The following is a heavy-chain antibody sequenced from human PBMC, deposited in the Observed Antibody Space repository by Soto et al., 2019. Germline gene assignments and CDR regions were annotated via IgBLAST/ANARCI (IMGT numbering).Heavy chain of an antibody. CDR2: INYNGIYT. Sequence: GGSLRLSCAASGFIFSSSDMTWVRQAPGKGLEYVSSINYNGIYTFYAEPAKGRFTISRDNAKNSLYLQMYSLTAEDTAVYFCARKSNSDISGYDHFDYWGQGTLVTVSS. CDR3: ARKSNSDISGYDHFDY. V-gene: IGHV3-21*06. J-gene: IGHJ4*02. CDR1: GFIFSSSD. D-gene: IGHD3-22*01.